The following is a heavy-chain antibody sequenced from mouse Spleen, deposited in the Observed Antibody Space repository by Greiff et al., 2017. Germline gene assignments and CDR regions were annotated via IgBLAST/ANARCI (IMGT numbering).Heavy chain of an antibody. CDR2: IDPSDSET. Sequence: QVQLQQPGAELVKPGAPVKLSCKASGYTFTSYWMNWVKQRPGRGLEWIGRIDPSDSETHYNQKFKDKATLTVDKSSSTAYIQLSSLTSEDSAVYYCAREEDYAYFDYWGQGTTLTVSS. CDR1: GYTFTSYW. D-gene: IGHD1-1*01. CDR3: AREEDYAYFDY. J-gene: IGHJ2*01. V-gene: IGHV1-69*02.